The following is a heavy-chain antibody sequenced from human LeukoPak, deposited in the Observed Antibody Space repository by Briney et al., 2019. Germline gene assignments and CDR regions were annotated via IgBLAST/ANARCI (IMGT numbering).Heavy chain of an antibody. D-gene: IGHD3-22*01. J-gene: IGHJ4*02. CDR1: GFTFSSYA. CDR2: ISYDGSNK. V-gene: IGHV3-30-3*01. Sequence: PGGSLRLSCAASGFTFSSYAMHWVRQAPGKGLEWVAVISYDGSNKYYADSVEGRFTISRDNSKNTLYLQMNTLRAEDTAVCYCARASYDSSGYFFYSPDYWGQGTLVTVSS. CDR3: ARASYDSSGYFFYSPDY.